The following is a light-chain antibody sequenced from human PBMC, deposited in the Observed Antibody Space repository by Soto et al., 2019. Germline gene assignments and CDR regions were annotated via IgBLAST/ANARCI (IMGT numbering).Light chain of an antibody. V-gene: IGKV3-20*01. Sequence: EIVLTQSPGTLSLSPGERATLSCRASQSVGSNYLAWYQQKPGQAPRLLIYGASSRASGIPDRFSGSGSGTDFTLTISRVEPEDFAVYYCQQYGSSPPYTFGQGTKLEIK. CDR1: QSVGSNY. CDR2: GAS. CDR3: QQYGSSPPYT. J-gene: IGKJ2*01.